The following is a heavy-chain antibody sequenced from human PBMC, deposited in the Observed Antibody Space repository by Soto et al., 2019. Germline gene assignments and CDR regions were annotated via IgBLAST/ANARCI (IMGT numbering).Heavy chain of an antibody. V-gene: IGHV3-23*01. Sequence: ELQLLESGGGLVQHGGSLRLSCAASGFTISSYAMTWVRRAPGKGLEWVSAISGSGNTTYYADSVKGRFTISRDSSKNTLYLQMNSLRAEDTAVYFCEKDLSSSWYPQYWGQGTLVTVSS. D-gene: IGHD6-13*01. CDR3: EKDLSSSWYPQY. J-gene: IGHJ4*02. CDR2: ISGSGNTT. CDR1: GFTISSYA.